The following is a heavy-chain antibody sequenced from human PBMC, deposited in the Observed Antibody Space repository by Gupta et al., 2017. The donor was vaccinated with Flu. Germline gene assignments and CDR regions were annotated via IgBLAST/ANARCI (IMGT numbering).Heavy chain of an antibody. CDR2: IKQDGSEK. CDR3: ARIAAAGKKILYYYYYGMDV. Sequence: EVQLVESGGGLVQPGGSLRLSCAASGFTFSSYWMSWVRQAPGKGLEWVANIKQDGSEKYYVDSVKGRFTISRDNAKNSLYLQMNSLRAEDTAVYYCARIAAAGKKILYYYYYGMDVWGQGTTVTVSS. V-gene: IGHV3-7*01. D-gene: IGHD6-13*01. CDR1: GFTFSSYW. J-gene: IGHJ6*02.